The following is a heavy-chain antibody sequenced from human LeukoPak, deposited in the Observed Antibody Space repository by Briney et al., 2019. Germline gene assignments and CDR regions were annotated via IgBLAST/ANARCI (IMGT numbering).Heavy chain of an antibody. CDR3: ARRPKDKGLIPFDY. J-gene: IGHJ4*02. CDR2: ISSSSRYI. CDR1: GFTFSSYS. D-gene: IGHD3-16*01. Sequence: AGSLRLSCAASGFTFSSYSMNWFRQPPRERLQWVSSISSSSRYIYYADSVKGRFTISRDTAKNSLSLQMNSLRAEDTAVYYCARRPKDKGLIPFDYWGQGHLVTLSS. V-gene: IGHV3-21*01.